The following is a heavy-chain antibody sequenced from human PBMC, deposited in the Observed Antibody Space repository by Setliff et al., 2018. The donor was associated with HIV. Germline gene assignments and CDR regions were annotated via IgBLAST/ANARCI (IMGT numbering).Heavy chain of an antibody. CDR1: GGSISSYY. V-gene: IGHV4-59*12. Sequence: PSETLSLTCTVSGGSISSYYWSWIRQHPGKGLEWIGYIYYSGSTNYNPSLKSRVTISVDTSENQFSLKLTSVTAADTAMHFCARDATSEGYMDVWGKGTTVTVSS. J-gene: IGHJ6*03. CDR2: IYYSGST. CDR3: ARDATSEGYMDV.